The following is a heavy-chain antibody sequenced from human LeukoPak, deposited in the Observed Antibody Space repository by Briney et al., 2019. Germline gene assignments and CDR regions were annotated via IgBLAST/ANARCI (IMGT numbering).Heavy chain of an antibody. D-gene: IGHD3-9*01. CDR1: GYTFTSYD. CDR3: ATGLRYFDWFPKRGYYYYYMDV. J-gene: IGHJ6*03. CDR2: MNPNSGNT. Sequence: ASVKVSCKASGYTFTSYDINWVRQATGQGLEWTGWMNPNSGNTGYAQKFQGRVTMTEDTSTDTAYMELSSLRSEDTAVYYCATGLRYFDWFPKRGYYYYYMDVWGKGTTVTVSS. V-gene: IGHV1-8*02.